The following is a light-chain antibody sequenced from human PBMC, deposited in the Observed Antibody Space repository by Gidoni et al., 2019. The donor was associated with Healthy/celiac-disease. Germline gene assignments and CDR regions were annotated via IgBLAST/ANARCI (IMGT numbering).Light chain of an antibody. V-gene: IGKV1-5*03. Sequence: IQMTQSPSTLSASVGDRVTITCRASQSIRSWLAWYQQKPGKAPKLLIYKASSLESGVPSRFSGSGSGTEFTRTISSLQPDDFATYYCQQYNRYSWTFGQGTKVEIK. CDR1: QSIRSW. J-gene: IGKJ1*01. CDR2: KAS. CDR3: QQYNRYSWT.